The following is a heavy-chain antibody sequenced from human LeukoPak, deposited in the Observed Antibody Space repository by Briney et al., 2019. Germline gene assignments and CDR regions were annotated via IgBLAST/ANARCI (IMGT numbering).Heavy chain of an antibody. CDR2: IYSGGST. V-gene: IGHV3-66*01. CDR3: AGTYYDFWSGPLGDY. CDR1: GFTVSSNY. D-gene: IGHD3-3*01. Sequence: PGGSLRLSCIPSGFTVSSNYMSWVRQAPGKGLEWVSVIYSGGSTYYADSVKGRFTISRDNSKNTLYLQMNSLRADDTAVYYCAGTYYDFWSGPLGDYWGQGTLVTVSS. J-gene: IGHJ4*02.